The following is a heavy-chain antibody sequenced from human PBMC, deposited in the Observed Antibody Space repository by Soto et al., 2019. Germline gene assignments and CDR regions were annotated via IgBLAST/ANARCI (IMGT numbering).Heavy chain of an antibody. V-gene: IGHV4-30-2*01. Sequence: PSETLSLTCAVSGGSIGSGGYSWSWIRQPPGKGLEWIGYIYHSGSTYYNPSLKSRVTISVDRSKNQFSLKLSSVTAADTAVYYCATGYCSGGSCYSAPYYYYGMDVWGQGTTVTVSS. CDR2: IYHSGST. J-gene: IGHJ6*02. CDR1: GGSIGSGGYS. CDR3: ATGYCSGGSCYSAPYYYYGMDV. D-gene: IGHD2-15*01.